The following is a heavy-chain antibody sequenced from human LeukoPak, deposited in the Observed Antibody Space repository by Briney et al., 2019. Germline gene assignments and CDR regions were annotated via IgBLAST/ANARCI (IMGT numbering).Heavy chain of an antibody. CDR2: INQDGSGQ. J-gene: IGHJ4*02. CDR1: GFTFSDYY. Sequence: GGSLRLSCAASGFTFSDYYMSWIRQAPGKGLERVANINQDGSGQYYVDSVKGRFTISRDNAKNSLSLQMNSLRAEDTAMYYCARKVGKYSGWYNYWGQGTLVTVSS. V-gene: IGHV3-7*01. CDR3: ARKVGKYSGWYNY. D-gene: IGHD6-19*01.